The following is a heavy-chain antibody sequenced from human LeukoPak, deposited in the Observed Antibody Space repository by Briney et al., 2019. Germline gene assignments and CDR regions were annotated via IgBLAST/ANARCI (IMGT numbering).Heavy chain of an antibody. V-gene: IGHV3-64D*06. CDR1: GFTLSSYA. CDR2: ISSNGGST. J-gene: IGHJ4*02. D-gene: IGHD3-10*01. CDR3: VKDRHFYYGSGSLLEY. Sequence: GGSLRLSCSASGFTLSSYALHWVRQAPGKGLEYVSVISSNGGSTNYADSVKGRFTISRDNSKNTLYLQMSSLRAEDTAVYYCVKDRHFYYGSGSLLEYWGQGTLVTVSS.